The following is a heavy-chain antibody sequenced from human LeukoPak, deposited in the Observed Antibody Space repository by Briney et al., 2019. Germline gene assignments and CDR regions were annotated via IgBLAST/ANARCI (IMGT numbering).Heavy chain of an antibody. CDR2: IYSGGST. CDR1: GFTVSSNY. Sequence: GGSLRLSCAASGFTVSSNYISWVRQAPGKGLEWVSVIYSGGSTYYADSVKGRFTISRDNSKNTLYLQMNSMRAEDTAVYYCARDADRSGYYYYYMDVWGKGTTVTVSS. J-gene: IGHJ6*03. CDR3: ARDADRSGYYYYYMDV. D-gene: IGHD3-22*01. V-gene: IGHV3-53*01.